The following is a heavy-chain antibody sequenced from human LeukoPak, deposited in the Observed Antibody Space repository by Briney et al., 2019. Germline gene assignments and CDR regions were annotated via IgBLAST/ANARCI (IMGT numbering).Heavy chain of an antibody. CDR2: IYTSGST. V-gene: IGHV4-4*07. CDR3: ARVIKWDGAAHPAHYYYGMDV. Sequence: SEALSLTCTVSGGSISSYYWSWIRPPAGKGLEWIGRIYTSGSTNYNPPLKSRVTMSVDTSKNQFSLKLSSVTAADTAVYYCARVIKWDGAAHPAHYYYGMDVWRQGTTVTVSS. J-gene: IGHJ6*02. CDR1: GGSISSYY. D-gene: IGHD1-26*01.